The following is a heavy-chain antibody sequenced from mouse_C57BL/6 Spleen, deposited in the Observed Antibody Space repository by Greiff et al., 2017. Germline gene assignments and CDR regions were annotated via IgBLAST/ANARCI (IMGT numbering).Heavy chain of an antibody. V-gene: IGHV5-16*01. CDR1: GFTFSDYY. J-gene: IGHJ2*01. CDR3: ARDRGYGNYGGFDY. CDR2: INYDGSST. D-gene: IGHD2-10*02. Sequence: EVQVVESEGGLVQPGSSMKLSCTASGFTFSDYYMAWVRQVPEKGLEWVANINYDGSSTYYLDSLKSRFIISRDNAKNILYLQMRSLKSEDTATYYCARDRGYGNYGGFDYWGQGTTLTVSS.